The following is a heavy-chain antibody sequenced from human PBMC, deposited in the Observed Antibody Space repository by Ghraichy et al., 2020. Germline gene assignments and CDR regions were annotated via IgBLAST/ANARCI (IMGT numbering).Heavy chain of an antibody. V-gene: IGHV4-59*01. J-gene: IGHJ4*02. D-gene: IGHD4-11*01. Sequence: SQTLSLTCTVSGGSISSYYWSWIRQPPGKGLEWIGYIYYSGSTNYNPSLKSRVTISVDTSKNQFSLKLSSVTAADTAVYYCARGPNPMTTVTLIFDYWGQGTLVTVSS. CDR3: ARGPNPMTTVTLIFDY. CDR1: GGSISSYY. CDR2: IYYSGST.